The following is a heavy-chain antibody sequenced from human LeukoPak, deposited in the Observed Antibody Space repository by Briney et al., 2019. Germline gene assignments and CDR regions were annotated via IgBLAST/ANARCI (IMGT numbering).Heavy chain of an antibody. J-gene: IGHJ6*03. CDR1: GGSFSGYY. D-gene: IGHD1-14*01. V-gene: IGHV4-34*01. Sequence: PSETLSLTCAVYGGSFSGYYWSWIRQPPGKGLEWIGEINHSGSTNYNPSLKSRVTISVDTSKNQFSLKLSSVTAADTAVYYCARVSRNLDGYYYYYYYMDVWGKGTTVTVSS. CDR3: ARVSRNLDGYYYYYYYMDV. CDR2: INHSGST.